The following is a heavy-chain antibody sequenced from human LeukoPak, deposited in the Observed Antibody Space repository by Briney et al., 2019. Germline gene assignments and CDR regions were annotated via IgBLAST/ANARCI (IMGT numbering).Heavy chain of an antibody. J-gene: IGHJ4*02. CDR3: TTDLGTYYHGSQRLIPIDY. CDR1: GGSFSGYY. D-gene: IGHD3-10*01. Sequence: TCAVYGGSFSGYYWSWVRQAPGKGLEWIGRIKSKTDGETTNYAEPVRGRFTISRDDSKSAVYLQMNSLKIEDTAVYYCTTDLGTYYHGSQRLIPIDYWGQGTLVTVSS. CDR2: IKSKTDGETT. V-gene: IGHV3-15*01.